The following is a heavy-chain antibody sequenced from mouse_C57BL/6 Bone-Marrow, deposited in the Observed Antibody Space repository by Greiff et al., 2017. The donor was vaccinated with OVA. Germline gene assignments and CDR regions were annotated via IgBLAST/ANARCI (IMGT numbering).Heavy chain of an antibody. D-gene: IGHD1-1*01. Sequence: VQLQQSGAELARPGASVKLSCKASGYTFTSYGISWVKQRPGQGLEWIGEIYPRSGNTNYNEKFKGKATLTADKSSSTAYMELRSLTSEDSAVYFCARDCYGGSYVVDYWGQGTTLTVSS. J-gene: IGHJ2*01. V-gene: IGHV1-81*01. CDR3: ARDCYGGSYVVDY. CDR2: IYPRSGNT. CDR1: GYTFTSYG.